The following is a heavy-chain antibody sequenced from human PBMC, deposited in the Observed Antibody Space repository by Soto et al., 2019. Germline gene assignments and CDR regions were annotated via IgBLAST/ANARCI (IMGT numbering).Heavy chain of an antibody. J-gene: IGHJ3*01. CDR2: IKHSGSS. V-gene: IGHV4-34*01. Sequence: SETLSLTCAVYAGSFSHYYWNWIRQSPGKGPEWIGKIKHSGSSNYNPSLRSRVSISVDMSKNQFSLRLTSVTAADTAVYYCARGGSSDWQVALDVWGQGTMVTVSS. D-gene: IGHD6-19*01. CDR3: ARGGSSDWQVALDV. CDR1: AGSFSHYY.